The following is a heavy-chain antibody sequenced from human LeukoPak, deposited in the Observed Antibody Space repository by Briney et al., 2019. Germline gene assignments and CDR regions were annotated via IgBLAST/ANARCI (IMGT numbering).Heavy chain of an antibody. Sequence: SETLSLTCTVSGGSISIFYWSWIRQPPGKGLEWIGYIYDGVNTNYNPSLKSRVTISVDMSRNQFSLKLNSVTAADTAIYYCARDRELGVWGQGTTVTVSS. CDR3: ARDRELGV. J-gene: IGHJ6*02. V-gene: IGHV4-59*01. CDR1: GGSISIFY. CDR2: IYDGVNT. D-gene: IGHD1-26*01.